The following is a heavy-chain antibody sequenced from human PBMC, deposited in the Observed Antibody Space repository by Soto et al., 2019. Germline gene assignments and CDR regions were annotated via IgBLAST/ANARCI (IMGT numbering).Heavy chain of an antibody. CDR1: GGSISSYY. D-gene: IGHD3-22*01. CDR3: ARQVGADYYDSSGYYLYYFDY. J-gene: IGHJ4*02. Sequence: SETLSLTCTVSGGSISSYYWSWIRQPPGKGLEWIGYIYYSGSTNYNPSLKSRVTISVDTSKNQFSLKLSSVTAADTAVYYCARQVGADYYDSSGYYLYYFDYWGQGTLVTVSS. V-gene: IGHV4-59*08. CDR2: IYYSGST.